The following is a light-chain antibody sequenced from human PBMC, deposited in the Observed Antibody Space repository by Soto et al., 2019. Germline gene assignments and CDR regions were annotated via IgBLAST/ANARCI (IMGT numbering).Light chain of an antibody. Sequence: IVLTQSPGTLSLSPGQRATLSCRASQSLINSYLAWYQQKPGQAPRLLIFGASSRAPGIPDRFSGSGSGTAFTFTISSLELEDFAVYSCQQYVSSPATFGGGTKVEIK. V-gene: IGKV3-20*01. CDR2: GAS. J-gene: IGKJ4*01. CDR3: QQYVSSPAT. CDR1: QSLINSY.